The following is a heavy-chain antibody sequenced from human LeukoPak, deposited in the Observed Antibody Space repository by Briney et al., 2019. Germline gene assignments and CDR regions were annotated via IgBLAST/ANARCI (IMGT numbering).Heavy chain of an antibody. D-gene: IGHD3-16*01. CDR1: GGSISSYY. V-gene: IGHV4-59*01. CDR2: IFYSGST. Sequence: KSSETLSLTCTVSGGSISSYYWSWIRQSPGKGLEWIGYIFYSGSTNYNPSLKRRVTISIDTSKNHFSLKLSSVTAADTAVYYCAGGFDSNPDYWGQGTLVTVSS. CDR3: AGGFDSNPDY. J-gene: IGHJ4*02.